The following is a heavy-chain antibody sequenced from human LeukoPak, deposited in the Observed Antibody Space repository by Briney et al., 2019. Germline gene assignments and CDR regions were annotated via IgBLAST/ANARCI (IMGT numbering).Heavy chain of an antibody. Sequence: GGSLRLSCAASGFTFRSYSMNWVRQAPGKGLEWVSSISTGSSYIYYADSVKGGFTISRDNAKNPLYLQMNGLRVEDTAVYYCAGSDTTGYSPREWDYWYFDLWGRGTLVTVSS. J-gene: IGHJ2*01. CDR1: GFTFRSYS. D-gene: IGHD3-9*01. CDR2: ISTGSSYI. CDR3: AGSDTTGYSPREWDYWYFDL. V-gene: IGHV3-21*01.